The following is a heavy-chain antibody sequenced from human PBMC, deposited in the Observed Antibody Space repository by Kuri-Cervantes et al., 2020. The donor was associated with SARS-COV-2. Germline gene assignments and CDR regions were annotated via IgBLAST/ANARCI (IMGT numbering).Heavy chain of an antibody. CDR3: ATRYGHSFAYGY. CDR2: IDPSDSET. V-gene: IGHV5-10-1*01. J-gene: IGHJ4*02. D-gene: IGHD3-16*01. CDR1: GYIFTSYW. Sequence: KVSCKGSGYIFTSYWISWVRQMPGKGLEWMGRIDPSDSETNYSPSFEGHVTMSVDKSINTVYLQWSSLKASDTAMYYCATRYGHSFAYGYWGQGSLVTVSS.